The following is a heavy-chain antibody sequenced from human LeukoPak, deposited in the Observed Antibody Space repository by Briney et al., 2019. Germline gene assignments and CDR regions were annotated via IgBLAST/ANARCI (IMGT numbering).Heavy chain of an antibody. V-gene: IGHV1-46*01. CDR1: GYTFTSYS. D-gene: IGHD5-18*01. CDR2: INPSGGST. J-gene: IGHJ3*02. Sequence: GASVKVSCKASGYTFTSYSIHWVRQAPGQGLEWMGIINPSGGSTSYAQKFQGRVTMTRDMSTSTVYMELSSLRSEDTAVYYCARPRDTAMVHDAFDIWGQGTMVTVSS. CDR3: ARPRDTAMVHDAFDI.